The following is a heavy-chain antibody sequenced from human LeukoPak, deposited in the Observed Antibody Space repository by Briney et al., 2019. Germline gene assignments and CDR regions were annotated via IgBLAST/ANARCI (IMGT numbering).Heavy chain of an antibody. CDR2: MNPNSANT. V-gene: IGHV1-8*03. D-gene: IGHD2-21*02. Sequence: ASVKVSCEASGYTFINYDINWVRQAPGQGLEWMGWMNPNSANTGYAQKFQGRVTITRNTSIGTAFMELSSLRSEDTAVYYCARGNRGVILTAMRGNWFDAWGQGTLVTVSS. J-gene: IGHJ5*02. CDR1: GYTFINYD. CDR3: ARGNRGVILTAMRGNWFDA.